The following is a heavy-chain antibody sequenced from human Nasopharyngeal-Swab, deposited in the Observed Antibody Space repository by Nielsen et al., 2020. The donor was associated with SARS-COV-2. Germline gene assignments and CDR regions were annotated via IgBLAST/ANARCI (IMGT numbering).Heavy chain of an antibody. Sequence: ASVKVSCKASGYTFTSYAMHWVRQAPGQRLEWMGWINAGNGNTKYSQKFQGRVTVTRDTSASTAYMELSSLRSEDTAVYYCASESVTGAVGAFDIWGQGTMVTVSS. CDR2: INAGNGNT. D-gene: IGHD7-27*01. V-gene: IGHV1-3*01. CDR1: GYTFTSYA. CDR3: ASESVTGAVGAFDI. J-gene: IGHJ3*02.